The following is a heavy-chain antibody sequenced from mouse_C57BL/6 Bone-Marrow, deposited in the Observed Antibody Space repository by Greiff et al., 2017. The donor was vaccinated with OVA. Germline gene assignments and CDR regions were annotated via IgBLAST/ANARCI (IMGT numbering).Heavy chain of an antibody. Sequence: EVKVVESGGDLVKPGGSLKLSCAASGFTFSSYGMSWVRQTPDKRLEWVATISSGGSFTYYPDSVKGRFTISRDNAKNTLYLQMSSLKSEDTAMYYCARPRANWDDAMDYWGQGTSVTVSS. CDR1: GFTFSSYG. J-gene: IGHJ4*01. CDR2: ISSGGSFT. CDR3: ARPRANWDDAMDY. V-gene: IGHV5-6*01. D-gene: IGHD4-1*01.